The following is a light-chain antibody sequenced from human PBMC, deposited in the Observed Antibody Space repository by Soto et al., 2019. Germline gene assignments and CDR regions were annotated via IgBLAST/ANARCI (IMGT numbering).Light chain of an antibody. Sequence: QSALTQPASVSGSPGQSITISCTGTISNVGSYNLVSWYQQHPGKAPKLIIYEVNKRPSGVSNRFSGFKSGNTASLTISGLQTEDEADYYCYSYEGGRVFGGGTKLTVL. CDR3: YSYEGGRV. CDR1: ISNVGSYNL. CDR2: EVN. V-gene: IGLV2-23*02. J-gene: IGLJ3*02.